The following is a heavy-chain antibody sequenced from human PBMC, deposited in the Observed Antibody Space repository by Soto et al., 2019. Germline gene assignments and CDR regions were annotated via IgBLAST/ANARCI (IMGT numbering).Heavy chain of an antibody. CDR1: GFTFSSYA. Sequence: EVQLLESGGGLVQPGGSLRLSCAASGFTFSSYAMSWVRQAPGKGLEWVSAISGSGGSTYYADSVKGRFTISRDNSKNTLYLQMNRLRAEDTAVYYCAKDPLDYGDYVDWFDPWGQGTLVTVSS. J-gene: IGHJ5*02. D-gene: IGHD4-17*01. V-gene: IGHV3-23*01. CDR2: ISGSGGST. CDR3: AKDPLDYGDYVDWFDP.